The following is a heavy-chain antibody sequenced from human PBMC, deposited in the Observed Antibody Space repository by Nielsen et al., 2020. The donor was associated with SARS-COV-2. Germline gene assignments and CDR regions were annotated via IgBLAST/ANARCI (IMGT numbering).Heavy chain of an antibody. Sequence: SLKISCAASGFTFDDYAMHWVRQAPGKGLEWVSGISWNSGSIGYADSVKGRFTISRDNAKNSLYVQMHSLRAEDTALYYCGKLNWGVEGAFDIWGQGTMVTVSS. CDR2: ISWNSGSI. CDR1: GFTFDDYA. J-gene: IGHJ3*02. D-gene: IGHD7-27*01. CDR3: GKLNWGVEGAFDI. V-gene: IGHV3-9*01.